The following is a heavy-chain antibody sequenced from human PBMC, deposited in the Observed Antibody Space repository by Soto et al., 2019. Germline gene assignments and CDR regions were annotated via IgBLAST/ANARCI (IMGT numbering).Heavy chain of an antibody. J-gene: IGHJ5*02. V-gene: IGHV3-30-3*01. CDR2: ISGDGSSE. D-gene: IGHD3-3*02. CDR3: ARHLSHLKSGWFDP. CDR1: GFTFINYA. Sequence: PGGSLRLSCAASGFTFINYAMHWVRQAPGKGLEWVALISGDGSSEFYADSVKDRFTISRDNSRNTLYLQMNSLRPEDTAVYYCARHLSHLKSGWFDPWGQGTLVTVSS.